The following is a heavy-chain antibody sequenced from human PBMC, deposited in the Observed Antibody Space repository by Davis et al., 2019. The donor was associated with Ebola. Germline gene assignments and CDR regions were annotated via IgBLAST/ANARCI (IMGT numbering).Heavy chain of an antibody. Sequence: SETLSLTCTVSGGSISSYYWSWLRQPPGKGLEWIGYIYYSGTTNYNPSLKSRVTISVDTSKNQFSLKLSSVTAADTAVYYCTRSGSYRLNFDYWGQGTLVTVSS. CDR3: TRSGSYRLNFDY. CDR2: IYYSGTT. J-gene: IGHJ4*02. CDR1: GGSISSYY. V-gene: IGHV4-59*01. D-gene: IGHD1-26*01.